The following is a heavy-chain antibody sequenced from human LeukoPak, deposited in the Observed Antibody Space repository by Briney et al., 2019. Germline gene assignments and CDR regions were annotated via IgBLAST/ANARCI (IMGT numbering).Heavy chain of an antibody. CDR3: ANARFIVVASFDY. CDR2: ISGSGGST. Sequence: GGSLRLSCAASGFTFSSYAMSWVRQAPGKGLEWVSAISGSGGSTYYADSVKGRFTISRDNSKNTLYLQMNSLRAEDTAVYYCANARFIVVASFDYWGQGTLVTVSS. J-gene: IGHJ4*02. D-gene: IGHD2-2*01. V-gene: IGHV3-23*01. CDR1: GFTFSSYA.